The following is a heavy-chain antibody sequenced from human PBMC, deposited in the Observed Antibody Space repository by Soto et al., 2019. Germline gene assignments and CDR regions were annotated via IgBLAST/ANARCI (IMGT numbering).Heavy chain of an antibody. CDR1: GGSISSYY. CDR2: IYYSGST. CDR3: ARDARGFGEVVMDV. D-gene: IGHD3-10*01. Sequence: SETLSLTCTVSGGSISSYYWSWIRQPPGKGLEWIGYIYYSGSTNYNPSLKSRVTISVDTSKNQFSLKLSSVTAADTAVYYCARDARGFGEVVMDVWGQGTTVSVSS. V-gene: IGHV4-59*01. J-gene: IGHJ6*02.